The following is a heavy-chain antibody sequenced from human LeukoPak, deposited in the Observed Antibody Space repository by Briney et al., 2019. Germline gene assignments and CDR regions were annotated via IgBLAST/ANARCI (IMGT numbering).Heavy chain of an antibody. J-gene: IGHJ4*02. D-gene: IGHD4-23*01. CDR1: GYTFTSYG. Sequence: ASVKVTCKASGYTFTSYGISWVRQAPGQGLEWMGWTSAYNGNTNYAQILQGRVTMTTDTYTSTAYMELRSLRSDDTAVYYCARDSYGGTTGYWGQGTLVTVSS. CDR3: ARDSYGGTTGY. V-gene: IGHV1-18*01. CDR2: TSAYNGNT.